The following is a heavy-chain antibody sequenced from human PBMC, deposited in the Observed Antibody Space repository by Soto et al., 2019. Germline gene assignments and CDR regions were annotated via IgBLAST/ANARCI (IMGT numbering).Heavy chain of an antibody. Sequence: EVQLVESGGGWLQPGGSLRLSCAASGFTVSSYAKNWVRQAPGKGLVWVSCITGSGAGSYYSDSVKGRFTISRDNSKNTLYMQMYSLRTEDTAVDSCANAYSNSWPNDWVAPWGQGTLVTVSS. V-gene: IGHV3-23*04. CDR3: ANAYSNSWPNDWVAP. CDR2: ITGSGAGS. D-gene: IGHD3-16*01. CDR1: GFTVSSYA. J-gene: IGHJ5*02.